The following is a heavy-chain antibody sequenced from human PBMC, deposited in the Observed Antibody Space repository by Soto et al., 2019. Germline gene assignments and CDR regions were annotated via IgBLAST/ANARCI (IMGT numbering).Heavy chain of an antibody. CDR1: GFTVSSNY. J-gene: IGHJ6*02. Sequence: GGSLRLSCAASGFTVSSNYMSWVRQAPGKGLEWVSVIYSGGSTYYADSVKGRFTISRDNSKNTLYLQMNSLRAEDTAVYYCARACYSGYDYYYYGMDVWGQGTTVTVSS. CDR3: ARACYSGYDYYYYGMDV. CDR2: IYSGGST. V-gene: IGHV3-66*01. D-gene: IGHD5-12*01.